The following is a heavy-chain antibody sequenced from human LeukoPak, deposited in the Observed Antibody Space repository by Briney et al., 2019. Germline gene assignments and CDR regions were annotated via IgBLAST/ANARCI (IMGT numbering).Heavy chain of an antibody. CDR3: AREKSSSWYWDY. V-gene: IGHV3-48*03. Sequence: GGSLRLSCAASGFTFSSYEMNWVRQAPGKGLEWVSYISSSGSTIYYADSVKGRFTIPRDNAKNSLYLQMNSLRAEDTAVYYCAREKSSSWYWDYWGQGTLVTVSS. D-gene: IGHD6-13*01. CDR2: ISSSGSTI. J-gene: IGHJ4*02. CDR1: GFTFSSYE.